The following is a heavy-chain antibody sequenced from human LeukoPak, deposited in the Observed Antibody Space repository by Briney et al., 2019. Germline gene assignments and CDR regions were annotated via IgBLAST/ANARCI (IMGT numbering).Heavy chain of an antibody. CDR3: ARLGYYYDSSGYFADAFDI. Sequence: SETLSLTCAVYGGSFSGYYWSWIRQPPGKGLEWIGEINHSGSTNYNPSLKSRVTISVDTSKNQFSLKLSSVTAADTAVYYCARLGYYYDSSGYFADAFDIWGQGTMVTVSS. V-gene: IGHV4-34*01. CDR2: INHSGST. CDR1: GGSFSGYY. J-gene: IGHJ3*02. D-gene: IGHD3-22*01.